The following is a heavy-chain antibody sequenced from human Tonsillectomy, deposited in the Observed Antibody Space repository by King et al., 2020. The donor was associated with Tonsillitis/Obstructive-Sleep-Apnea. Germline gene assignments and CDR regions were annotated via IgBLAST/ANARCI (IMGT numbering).Heavy chain of an antibody. CDR3: ARSSIEXWVGXXISGRYYFXX. Sequence: QLVQSGAEVXKXGSXVKVSCXAXGXXXXSYXXXWXRQXXGQGLXWMXGXIPIFGTXNYAQKFQGRVTXTADKSTGTAYLEXXSRSSEDTAVYYCARSSIEXWVGXXISGRYYFXXXGQXXLXTVXS. CDR1: GXXXXSYX. V-gene: IGHV1-69*06. D-gene: IGHD1-26*01. J-gene: IGHJ4*02. CDR2: XIPIFGTX.